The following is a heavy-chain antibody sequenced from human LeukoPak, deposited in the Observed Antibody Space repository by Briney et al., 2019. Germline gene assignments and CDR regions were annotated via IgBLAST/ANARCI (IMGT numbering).Heavy chain of an antibody. CDR3: ARDYADYVGYFFFDY. CDR2: ISGGGETT. J-gene: IGHJ4*02. CDR1: GFTFNNYA. D-gene: IGHD4-17*01. Sequence: GGSLRLSCAASGFTFNNYAMNWVRQAPGRGLEWVSSISGGGETTYYADSAKGRFTISRDNSQNTLYLQVNSLRAEDTAVYYRARDYADYVGYFFFDYWGQGTLVTVSS. V-gene: IGHV3-23*01.